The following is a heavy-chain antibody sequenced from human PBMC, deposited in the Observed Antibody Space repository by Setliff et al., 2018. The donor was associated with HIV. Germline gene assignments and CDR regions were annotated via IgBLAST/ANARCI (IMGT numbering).Heavy chain of an antibody. J-gene: IGHJ4*02. V-gene: IGHV3-74*01. CDR2: INSDGSST. CDR3: AAQGVL. CDR1: GFSFSNYW. Sequence: GGSLRLSCAASGFSFSNYWMHWVRQAPGKGLVWVSRINSDGSSTSYADSVKGRFTISRDNPKNMLYLQMNSLRVEDTAVYFCAAQGVLWGQGTQVTVSS.